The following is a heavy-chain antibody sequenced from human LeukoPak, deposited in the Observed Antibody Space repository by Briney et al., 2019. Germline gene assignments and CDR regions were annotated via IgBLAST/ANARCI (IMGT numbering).Heavy chain of an antibody. V-gene: IGHV3-53*01. J-gene: IGHJ4*02. Sequence: GGSLRLSCAVSGFTFSSNYMSWVRQAPGKGLEWVSLIYSGGSTYYADSVKGRFTISRDNSKNTLYLQMNSLRAEDTAVYYCARRGYDYGSPFDYWGQGTLVTVSS. D-gene: IGHD5-18*01. CDR1: GFTFSSNY. CDR2: IYSGGST. CDR3: ARRGYDYGSPFDY.